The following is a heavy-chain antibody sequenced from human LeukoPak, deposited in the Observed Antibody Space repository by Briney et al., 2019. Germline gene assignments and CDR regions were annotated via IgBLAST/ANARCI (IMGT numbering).Heavy chain of an antibody. CDR3: ARILVGSGYDYEPYYYYMDV. Sequence: SGPALVKPTQTLTLTCTFSGFSLSTSGMCVSWIRQPPGKALEWLARIDWDDDKYYTTSLKTRLTISKDTSKNQVVLTMTNMDPVDTATYYCARILVGSGYDYEPYYYYMDVWGKGTTVTVSS. CDR1: GFSLSTSGMC. D-gene: IGHD5-12*01. V-gene: IGHV2-70*11. J-gene: IGHJ6*03. CDR2: IDWDDDK.